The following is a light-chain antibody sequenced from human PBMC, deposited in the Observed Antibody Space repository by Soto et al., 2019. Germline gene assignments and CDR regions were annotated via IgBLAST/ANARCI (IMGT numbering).Light chain of an antibody. CDR3: SSYRGIDVSLV. Sequence: QSALTQPPSASGSPGQSVTISCTGTSSDIGGFKYVSWYQQHPGKAPKLIIYEVSKRPSGVPDRFSASKSGNTASLTVSGLQAEDEAEYYFSSYRGIDVSLVFGAGTKLT. CDR2: EVS. CDR1: SSDIGGFKY. V-gene: IGLV2-8*01. J-gene: IGLJ1*01.